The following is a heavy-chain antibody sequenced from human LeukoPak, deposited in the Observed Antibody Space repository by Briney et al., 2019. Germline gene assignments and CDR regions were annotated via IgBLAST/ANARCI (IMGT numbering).Heavy chain of an antibody. D-gene: IGHD3-9*01. J-gene: IGHJ4*02. CDR1: GFTFSNYY. CDR3: AKSFLTGYSLFDS. Sequence: GVSLRLSCAASGFTFSNYYMRWVRHAPGKGLEWVSAISCSGDSIFYADSVKGRFTISRDNPKTTLYVQMNSLRAENTAVYYCAKSFLTGYSLFDSWGQGTLVTVSS. V-gene: IGHV3-23*01. CDR2: ISCSGDSI.